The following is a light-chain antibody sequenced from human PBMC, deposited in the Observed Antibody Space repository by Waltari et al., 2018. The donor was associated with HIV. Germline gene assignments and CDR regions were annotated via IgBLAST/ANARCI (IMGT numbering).Light chain of an antibody. V-gene: IGKV3-15*01. CDR1: QSISKN. CDR3: QQYNNWPGT. J-gene: IGKJ1*01. Sequence: ERVMTQSPSTLSLSPGEGATLSCRASQSISKNLAWYQQKPGQAPRLLIPGASTSATGIPARFSGSGSGTEFTLTISGLQSEDSAVYYCQQYNNWPGTFGQGTKVEI. CDR2: GAS.